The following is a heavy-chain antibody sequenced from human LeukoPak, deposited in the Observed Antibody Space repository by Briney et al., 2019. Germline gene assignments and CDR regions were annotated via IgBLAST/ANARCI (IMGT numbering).Heavy chain of an antibody. CDR1: GYSFTSYG. D-gene: IGHD4-23*01. CDR2: ISAYNGNT. Sequence: ASVKVSCKASGYSFTSYGISWVRQAPAQGLERMGRISAYNGNTDYAQKFQGRVTMTTDTSTSTAYMEVRSLRSDDTAVYYCARAYYGGNRPTDYWGQGTLVTVSS. J-gene: IGHJ4*02. CDR3: ARAYYGGNRPTDY. V-gene: IGHV1-18*01.